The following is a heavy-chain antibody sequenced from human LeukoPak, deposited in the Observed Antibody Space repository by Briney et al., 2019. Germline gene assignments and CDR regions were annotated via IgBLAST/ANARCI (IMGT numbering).Heavy chain of an antibody. CDR1: GFTVSSNY. CDR3: AKEEDSGYGNFDY. D-gene: IGHD5-12*01. CDR2: IYSGGST. Sequence: PGGSLRLSCAASGFTVSSNYMSWVRQAPGKGLEWVSVIYSGGSTYYADSVKGRFTISRDNSKNTLYLQMNSLRAEDTAVYYCAKEEDSGYGNFDYWGQGTLVAVSS. J-gene: IGHJ4*02. V-gene: IGHV3-53*01.